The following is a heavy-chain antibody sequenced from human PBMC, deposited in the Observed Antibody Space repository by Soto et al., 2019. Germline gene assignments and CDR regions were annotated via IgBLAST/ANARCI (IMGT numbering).Heavy chain of an antibody. CDR3: ARGGEPLGYYGLDV. Sequence: SETLSLTCSVSGGSVRSGNHFWNWIRQPPGRRLEWLGYMYYTGVTNYNPSLKSRVSMSVDTSKNQFSLKLTSLTAADTAVYYCARGGEPLGYYGLDVWGQGITVTV. V-gene: IGHV4-61*01. CDR1: GGSVRSGNHF. D-gene: IGHD3-10*01. CDR2: MYYTGVT. J-gene: IGHJ6*02.